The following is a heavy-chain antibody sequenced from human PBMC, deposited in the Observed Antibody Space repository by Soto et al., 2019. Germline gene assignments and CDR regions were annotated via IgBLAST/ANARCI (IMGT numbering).Heavy chain of an antibody. D-gene: IGHD1-1*01. J-gene: IGHJ4*02. CDR1: GFMFSNHG. CDR2: IWSDGNNR. V-gene: IGHV3-33*01. CDR3: VRGDNWNDEASDY. Sequence: QVQLVESGGGVVQPGRSLRLSCAASGFMFSNHGMHWVRQAPGKGLEWVAVIWSDGNNRYYADSVKGRFTISRDNSKNTLYLQMNSLRAGDTAVYYCVRGDNWNDEASDYWGQGTLVTVSS.